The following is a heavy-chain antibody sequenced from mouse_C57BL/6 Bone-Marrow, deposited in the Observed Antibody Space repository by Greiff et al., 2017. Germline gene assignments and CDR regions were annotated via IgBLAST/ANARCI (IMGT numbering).Heavy chain of an antibody. V-gene: IGHV14-4*01. J-gene: IGHJ2*01. CDR1: GFNIKDDY. CDR2: IDTANGDT. CDR3: ATVVHY. Sequence: VQLQQSGAELVRPGASVKLSCTASGFNIKDDYMHWVKQRPEQGLEWIGWIDTANGDTEYASKFQGKAPITADTSSNTAYLQLSSLTSEDTAVYYYATVVHYWGQGTTLTVSS. D-gene: IGHD1-1*01.